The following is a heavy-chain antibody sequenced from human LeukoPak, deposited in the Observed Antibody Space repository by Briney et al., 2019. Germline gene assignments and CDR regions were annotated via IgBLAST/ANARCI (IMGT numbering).Heavy chain of an antibody. Sequence: TGGSLRLSCAASGFTFNNYVMHCVRQAPGKGLEWVAVMSIDGNLKFYADSVRGRFTISRDNSRNTLYLELNSLRVEDTAVYYCTRDPIMGVPDYFDYWGQGTLVAVSS. D-gene: IGHD1-26*01. V-gene: IGHV3-30-3*01. J-gene: IGHJ4*02. CDR3: TRDPIMGVPDYFDY. CDR1: GFTFNNYV. CDR2: MSIDGNLK.